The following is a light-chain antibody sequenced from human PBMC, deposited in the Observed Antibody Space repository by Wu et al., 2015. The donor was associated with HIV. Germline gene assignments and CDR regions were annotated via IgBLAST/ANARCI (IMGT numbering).Light chain of an antibody. CDR1: QSISSF. CDR2: GAS. Sequence: DIQMTQSPSSLSASVGDRVTITCRASQSISSFLHWYQQKAGKAPRLLVYGASSLQSGVPSRFSGSGSGTDFTLTISSLRSEDSATYYCQQSYSVPWTFGQGTKVEV. J-gene: IGKJ1*01. CDR3: QQSYSVPWT. V-gene: IGKV1-39*01.